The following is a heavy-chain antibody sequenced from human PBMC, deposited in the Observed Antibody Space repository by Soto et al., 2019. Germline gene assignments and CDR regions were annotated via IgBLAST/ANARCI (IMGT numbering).Heavy chain of an antibody. D-gene: IGHD3-9*01. J-gene: IGHJ4*02. CDR2: ISYDGSNK. CDR1: GFTFSSYA. V-gene: IGHV3-30-3*01. CDR3: ARAPWYFDWLLLGD. Sequence: GGSLRLSCAASGFTFSSYAMHWVRQAPGKGLEWVAVISYDGSNKYYADSVKGRFTISRDNSKNTLYLQMNSLRAEDTAVYYCARAPWYFDWLLLGDWGQGTLVTVSS.